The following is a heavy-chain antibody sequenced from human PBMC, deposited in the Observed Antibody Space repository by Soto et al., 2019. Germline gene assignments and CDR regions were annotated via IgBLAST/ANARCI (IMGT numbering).Heavy chain of an antibody. CDR2: IIPIFGTA. Sequence: QVQLVQSGAEVKTPGSSVKVSCKASGGTFNSYAISWVRQAPGQGLEWMGGIIPIFGTANYAQKFQGRVTITADESTSTAYMELSSLRSEDTALYYCASIRRSGWTGLWFDPWGQGTLVTVSS. J-gene: IGHJ5*02. D-gene: IGHD6-19*01. V-gene: IGHV1-69*01. CDR3: ASIRRSGWTGLWFDP. CDR1: GGTFNSYA.